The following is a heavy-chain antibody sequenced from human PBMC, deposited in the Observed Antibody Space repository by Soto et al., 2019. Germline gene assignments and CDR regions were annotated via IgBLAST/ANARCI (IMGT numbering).Heavy chain of an antibody. Sequence: QVQLVESGGGVVQPGRSLRLSCAASGFIFSSFAMHWVRQAPGKGLEWVAVIWYDGGNKYYADSVRGRFTISRDNSKNTLYLQMNSLRAEETAVYYCARDQSGSYPYNWFDPWGQGTLVTVSS. J-gene: IGHJ5*01. V-gene: IGHV3-33*01. CDR3: ARDQSGSYPYNWFDP. D-gene: IGHD1-26*01. CDR1: GFIFSSFA. CDR2: IWYDGGNK.